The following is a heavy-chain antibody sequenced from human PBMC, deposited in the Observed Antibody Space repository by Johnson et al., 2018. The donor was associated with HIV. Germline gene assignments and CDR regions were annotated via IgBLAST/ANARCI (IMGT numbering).Heavy chain of an antibody. Sequence: QVQLVESGGGVVQPGRSLRLSCAASGFTFSSYGMHWVRQAPGKGLEWAAVISYDGNNTYNADSVKGRFTISRDNSKNTLYLQMNSLRAEDTALYYCAKEVAYCGGDCYSDA. J-gene: IGHJ3*01. D-gene: IGHD2-21*01. V-gene: IGHV3-30*18. CDR1: GFTFSSYG. CDR2: ISYDGNNT. CDR3: AKEVAYCGGDCYSDA.